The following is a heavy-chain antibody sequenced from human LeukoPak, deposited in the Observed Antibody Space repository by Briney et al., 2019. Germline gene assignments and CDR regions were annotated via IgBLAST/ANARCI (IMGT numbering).Heavy chain of an antibody. Sequence: PGGPLRLSCAVSGFTFSSYWMSWVRQAPGKGLEWVANIKQDGSDKYYVGSVKGRFTISRDNAKNSLYLQMNSLRAEDTAVYYCTRPSGGYSYDYWGQGTLVTASS. CDR1: GFTFSSYW. D-gene: IGHD5-18*01. CDR2: IKQDGSDK. CDR3: TRPSGGYSYDY. J-gene: IGHJ4*02. V-gene: IGHV3-7*01.